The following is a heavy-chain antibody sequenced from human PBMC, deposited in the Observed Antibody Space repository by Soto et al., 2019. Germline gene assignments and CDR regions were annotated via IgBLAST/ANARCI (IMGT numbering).Heavy chain of an antibody. D-gene: IGHD6-13*01. CDR2: IYYSGST. J-gene: IGHJ4*02. CDR1: GGSISSYY. CDR3: ARGSTGYSSSWYRY. V-gene: IGHV4-59*08. Sequence: QVQLQESGPGLVKPSETLSLTCTVSGGSISSYYWSWIRQPPGKGLEWIGYIYYSGSTNYNPSLKSRVTVSVDTSKSQYPLKLSSVTAAATAVYYCARGSTGYSSSWYRYWGQGTLVTVSS.